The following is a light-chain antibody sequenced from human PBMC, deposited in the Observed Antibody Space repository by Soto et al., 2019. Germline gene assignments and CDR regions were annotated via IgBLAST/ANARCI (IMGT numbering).Light chain of an antibody. J-gene: IGLJ1*01. CDR1: SSDAGGYNY. Sequence: QSALTQPASVSGSPGQSITISCTGTSSDAGGYNYVSWYQQHPGKAPKLMIYEVSNRPSGVSNRFSGSKSGNTAPLTISGLQAEDEADYYCSSYTSSSIDYVFGTGSKVT. CDR3: SSYTSSSIDYV. V-gene: IGLV2-14*01. CDR2: EVS.